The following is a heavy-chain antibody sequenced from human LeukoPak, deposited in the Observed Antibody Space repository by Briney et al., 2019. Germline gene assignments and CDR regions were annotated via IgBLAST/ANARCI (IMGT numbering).Heavy chain of an antibody. CDR3: ARVRYSSALWAFDI. V-gene: IGHV4-39*07. CDR2: IYYSGST. J-gene: IGHJ3*02. D-gene: IGHD6-19*01. Sequence: SETLSLTCTVSGGSISSSSYYWGWIRQPPGKGLEWIGSIYYSGSTYYNPSLKSRVTISVDTSKNQFSLKLSSVTAADTAVYYCARVRYSSALWAFDIWGQGTMVTVSS. CDR1: GGSISSSSYY.